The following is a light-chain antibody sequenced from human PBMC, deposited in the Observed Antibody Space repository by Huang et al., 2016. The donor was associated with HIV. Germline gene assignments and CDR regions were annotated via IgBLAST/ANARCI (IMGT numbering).Light chain of an antibody. CDR1: QDISNY. CDR2: DAS. J-gene: IGKJ3*01. Sequence: DIQMTQSPSSLSASVGDRVTITCQASQDISNYLNWYQQKPGKDPKLLLYDASNLETRVPSRFNGKGSGSDLTFTSRSLQPEEISTYYCQQYDNLLTFGPGTKVDIK. V-gene: IGKV1-33*01. CDR3: QQYDNLLT.